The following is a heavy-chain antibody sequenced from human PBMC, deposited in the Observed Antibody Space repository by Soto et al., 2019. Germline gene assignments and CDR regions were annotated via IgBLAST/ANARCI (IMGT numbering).Heavy chain of an antibody. CDR1: GGTFSSYA. Sequence: QVQLVQSGAEVKKPGSSVKVSCKASGGTFSSYAISWVRQAPGQGLEWMGGIIPIFGTANYAQKFQGRVTITADESTSTAYMELSSLRSEDTAVYYCSRDTKGYYYDSSGYYYSGQGTLVTVSS. V-gene: IGHV1-69*01. D-gene: IGHD3-22*01. J-gene: IGHJ4*02. CDR2: IIPIFGTA. CDR3: SRDTKGYYYDSSGYYY.